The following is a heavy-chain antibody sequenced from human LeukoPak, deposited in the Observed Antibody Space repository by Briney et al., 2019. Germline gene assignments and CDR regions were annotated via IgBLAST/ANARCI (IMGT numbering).Heavy chain of an antibody. CDR3: ARHRAFSSSTPFDY. V-gene: IGHV4-59*08. D-gene: IGHD6-6*01. CDR1: SGCINRLY. Sequence: SETLSLTCSVRSGCINRLYSIWIRQPPGKGLEWIGYIYYTGSTNYNPSLKSRVTMFVDMSKNQFSLRLSSVTAADTAVYYCARHRAFSSSTPFDYWGQGTLVTVSS. CDR2: IYYTGST. J-gene: IGHJ4*02.